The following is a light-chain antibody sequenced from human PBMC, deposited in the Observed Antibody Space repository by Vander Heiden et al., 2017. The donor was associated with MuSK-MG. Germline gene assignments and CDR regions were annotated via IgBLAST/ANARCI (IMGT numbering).Light chain of an antibody. CDR1: SRDVGSYNL. J-gene: IGLJ3*02. CDR3: CSYAGSSTLGV. V-gene: IGLV2-23*02. Sequence: SALTQPASMSGSPGQSITISCTGTSRDVGSYNLVSWYQQHPGKAPKLMIYEVSKRPSGVSNRFSGSKSGTTASLTISGLKAEDEADYYCCSYAGSSTLGVFGGGTKLTVL. CDR2: EVS.